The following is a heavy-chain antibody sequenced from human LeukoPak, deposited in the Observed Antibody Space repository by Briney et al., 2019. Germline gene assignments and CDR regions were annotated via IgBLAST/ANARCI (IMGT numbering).Heavy chain of an antibody. CDR2: IYSSGRT. CDR1: GGSITGYF. CDR3: VRGLYGLSDY. Sequence: NPSETLSLTCTVSGGSITGYFWSWFRQPAGKSLEWIGRIYSSGRTGYNPSLKSRVTLSVDTSKNQFSLKLSSMTAADTAMYYCVRGLYGLSDYWGQGALVTVSS. D-gene: IGHD4-17*01. J-gene: IGHJ4*02. V-gene: IGHV4-4*07.